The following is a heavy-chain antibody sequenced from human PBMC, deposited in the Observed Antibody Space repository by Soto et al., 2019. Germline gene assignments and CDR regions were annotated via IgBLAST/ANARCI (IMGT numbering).Heavy chain of an antibody. CDR1: GGTFSSYA. D-gene: IGHD2-15*01. CDR3: ARDVVRSCSGGSCYSLWFDP. Sequence: ASVKVSCKASGGTFSSYAISCVRQAPGQGLEWMGGIIPIFGTANYAQKFQGRVTITADESTSTAYMELSSLRSEDTAVYYCARDVVRSCSGGSCYSLWFDPWGQGTLVTVSS. J-gene: IGHJ5*02. V-gene: IGHV1-69*13. CDR2: IIPIFGTA.